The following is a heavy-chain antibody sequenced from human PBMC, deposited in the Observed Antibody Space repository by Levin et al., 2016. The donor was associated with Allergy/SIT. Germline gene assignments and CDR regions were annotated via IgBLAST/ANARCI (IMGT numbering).Heavy chain of an antibody. CDR2: ISSSSSTI. CDR3: TTKPESSTGYYYGMDV. CDR1: GFTFSSYS. D-gene: IGHD2-2*01. J-gene: IGHJ6*02. Sequence: GESLKISCAASGFTFSSYSMNWVRQAPGKGLEWVSYISSSSSTIYYADSVKGRFTISRDNAKNSLYLQMNSLKTEDTAVYYCTTKPESSTGYYYGMDVWGQGTTVTVSS. V-gene: IGHV3-48*01.